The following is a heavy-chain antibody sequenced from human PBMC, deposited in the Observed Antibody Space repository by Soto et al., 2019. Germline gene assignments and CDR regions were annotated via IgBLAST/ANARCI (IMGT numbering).Heavy chain of an antibody. Sequence: QVQLVQSGAEVKKPGASVKVSCKASGYTFTSYGISWVRQAPGQGLEWMGWISAYNGNTNYAQKLQGRVTMTTDTSKSTAYMELRSLRSDDTAVYYCARGPYSSGWYGILYYYYGMDVCGQGTTVTVSS. CDR3: ARGPYSSGWYGILYYYYGMDV. V-gene: IGHV1-18*01. J-gene: IGHJ6*02. CDR1: GYTFTSYG. CDR2: ISAYNGNT. D-gene: IGHD6-19*01.